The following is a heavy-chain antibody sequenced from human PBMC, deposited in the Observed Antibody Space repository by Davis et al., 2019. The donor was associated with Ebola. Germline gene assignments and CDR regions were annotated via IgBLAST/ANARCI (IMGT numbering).Heavy chain of an antibody. V-gene: IGHV3-33*01. CDR3: ARARGYCSGSSCPDAFDI. D-gene: IGHD2-15*01. CDR2: IWFDGSSK. Sequence: PGGSLRLSCAASGFTFNNYGMHWVRQAPGKGLEWVAVIWFDGSSKYYADSVKGRFTISRDNSKNTLYLQMSSLRAEDTAVYYCARARGYCSGSSCPDAFDIWGQGTMVTVSS. J-gene: IGHJ3*02. CDR1: GFTFNNYG.